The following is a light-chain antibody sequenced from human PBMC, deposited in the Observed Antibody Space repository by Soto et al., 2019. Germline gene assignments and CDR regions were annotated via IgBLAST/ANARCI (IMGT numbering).Light chain of an antibody. CDR2: GAS. J-gene: IGKJ1*01. Sequence: EIVLTQSPGTLSLSPGERATLSCRASQSVSSSYLAWYQQKPGQAPRLLIYGASSRATVIPDRFSGSGSGTNFTLTNSRLEPEDFAVYYCQQYGSSPSWTFGQGTKLEIK. CDR1: QSVSSSY. V-gene: IGKV3-20*01. CDR3: QQYGSSPSWT.